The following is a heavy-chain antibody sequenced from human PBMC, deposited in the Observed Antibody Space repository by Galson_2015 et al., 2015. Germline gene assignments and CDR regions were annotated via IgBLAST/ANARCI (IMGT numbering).Heavy chain of an antibody. CDR1: GFTFSSYA. CDR2: ISYDGSNK. V-gene: IGHV3-30-3*01. D-gene: IGHD2-15*01. Sequence: SLRLSCAASGFTFSSYAMHWVRQAPGKGLEWVAVISYDGSNKYYADSVKGRFTISRDNSKNTLYLQMNSLRAEDTAVYYCARVIVEGASDTSYSSDMDISVHGTMAPVSS. J-gene: IGHJ6*02. CDR3: ARVIVEGASDTSYSSDMDI.